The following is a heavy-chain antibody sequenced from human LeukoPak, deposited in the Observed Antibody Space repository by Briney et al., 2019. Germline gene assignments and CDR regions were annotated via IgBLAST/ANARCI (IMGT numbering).Heavy chain of an antibody. CDR2: ISYDGSNK. J-gene: IGHJ6*02. CDR3: TRVQAGRAGLMDV. Sequence: GRSLRLSCAASGFTFSSYGMHWVRQAPGKGLEWVAVISYDGSNKYYADSVKGRFTTSRDNAKNTLYLQMNSLRAEDTALYYCTRVQAGRAGLMDVWGRGTTVTVSS. V-gene: IGHV3-30*03. D-gene: IGHD6-13*01. CDR1: GFTFSSYG.